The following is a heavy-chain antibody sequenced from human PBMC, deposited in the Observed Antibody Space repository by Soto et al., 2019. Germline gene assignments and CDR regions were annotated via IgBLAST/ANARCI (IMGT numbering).Heavy chain of an antibody. CDR1: GYTFTSYD. V-gene: IGHV1-8*01. CDR2: MNPNSGNT. Sequence: ASVKVSCKASGYTFTSYDINWVRQATGQGLEWMGWMNPNSGNTGYAQKFQGRVTMTRNTSISTAYMELSSLRSEDTAVYYCARDTTIFGVVIGWEVDAFDIWGQGTMVTV. D-gene: IGHD3-3*01. J-gene: IGHJ3*02. CDR3: ARDTTIFGVVIGWEVDAFDI.